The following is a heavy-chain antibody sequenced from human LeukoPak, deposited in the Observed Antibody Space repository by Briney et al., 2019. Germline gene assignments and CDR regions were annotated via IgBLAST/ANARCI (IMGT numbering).Heavy chain of an antibody. V-gene: IGHV4-59*11. CDR3: ARAGYYYDSSGYYYVHAFDI. D-gene: IGHD3-22*01. CDR2: IYYSGST. CDR1: GGSISSHY. Sequence: SETLSLTCTVSGGSISSHYWSWIRQPPGKGLEAIGYIYYSGSTNYNPSLKSRVTISVDTSKNQFSLKLSSVTAADTAVYYCARAGYYYDSSGYYYVHAFDIWGQGTMVTVSS. J-gene: IGHJ3*02.